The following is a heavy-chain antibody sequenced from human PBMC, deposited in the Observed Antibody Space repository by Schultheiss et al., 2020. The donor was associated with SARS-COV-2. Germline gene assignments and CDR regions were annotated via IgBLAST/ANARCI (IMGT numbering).Heavy chain of an antibody. CDR3: AKDRGGTMVRGDWFDP. Sequence: GGSLRLSCAASGFTFSSYAMSWVRQAPGKGLEWVSYISSSGSTIYYADSVKGRFTISRDNSKNTLYLQMNSLRAEDTAVYYCAKDRGGTMVRGDWFDPWGQGTLVTVSS. J-gene: IGHJ5*02. CDR2: ISSSGSTI. CDR1: GFTFSSYA. D-gene: IGHD3-10*01. V-gene: IGHV3-23*01.